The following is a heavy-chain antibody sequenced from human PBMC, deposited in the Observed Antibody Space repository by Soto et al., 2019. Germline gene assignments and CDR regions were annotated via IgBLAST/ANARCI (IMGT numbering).Heavy chain of an antibody. Sequence: QVQLVQSGAEVKKPGSSVKVSCKASGGTFSSYAISWGRQAPGQGLEWMGGIIPTFGTANYAQKFQGRVTITADEATSTAYMELSSLRSEDTAVYYCARTHYYDSSGYYYYFDYWGQGTLVTVSS. D-gene: IGHD3-22*01. V-gene: IGHV1-69*01. CDR3: ARTHYYDSSGYYYYFDY. CDR1: GGTFSSYA. CDR2: IIPTFGTA. J-gene: IGHJ4*02.